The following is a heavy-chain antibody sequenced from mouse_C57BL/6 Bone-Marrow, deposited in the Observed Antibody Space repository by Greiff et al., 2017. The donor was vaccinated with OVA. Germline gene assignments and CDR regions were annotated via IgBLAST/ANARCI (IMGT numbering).Heavy chain of an antibody. Sequence: EVMLVESGGGLLKPGESLNLSCESNESKSPSHDMSGVRRPPEKRRGLVAAINSDGGSTYYPDTMERRFIISRDNTKKTLYLQMSSLRSEDTALYYCARRSSSIYWYFDVWGTGTTVTVSS. CDR3: ARRSSSIYWYFDV. CDR2: INSDGGST. V-gene: IGHV5-2*03. CDR1: ESKSPSHD. J-gene: IGHJ1*03. D-gene: IGHD1-1*01.